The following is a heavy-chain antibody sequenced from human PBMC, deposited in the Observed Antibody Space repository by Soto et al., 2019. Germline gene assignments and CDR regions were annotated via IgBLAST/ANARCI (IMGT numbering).Heavy chain of an antibody. J-gene: IGHJ4*02. CDR1: GFTFSRYG. V-gene: IGHV3-30-3*01. D-gene: IGHD3-3*01. CDR2: ISYDGSGK. CDR3: VCEIFGVVGSAFDY. Sequence: QVQLVESGGGVVQPGRSLRLSCAASGFTFSRYGMHWVRQAPGKGLEWVAVISYDGSGKYYADSVKGRFTISKDRSKNTLYLQMNSLRAEDTAVYYCVCEIFGVVGSAFDYWGQGTQVTVSS.